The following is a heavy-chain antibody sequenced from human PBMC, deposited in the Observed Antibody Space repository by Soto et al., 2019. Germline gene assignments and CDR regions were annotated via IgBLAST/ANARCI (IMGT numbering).Heavy chain of an antibody. CDR1: SGSISTYY. Sequence: QVQLQESGPGLVKPSETLSLTCTVSSGSISTYYWSWIRQPAGGGLEWIGRMSISGSTNYNPSLKSRVTMSVDTSTNQFSLRLTSVTAADTAVYYCARDGDYRSGNTCYSTWFDPWGQGTLVTVSS. V-gene: IGHV4-4*07. D-gene: IGHD2-15*01. CDR3: ARDGDYRSGNTCYSTWFDP. CDR2: MSISGST. J-gene: IGHJ5*02.